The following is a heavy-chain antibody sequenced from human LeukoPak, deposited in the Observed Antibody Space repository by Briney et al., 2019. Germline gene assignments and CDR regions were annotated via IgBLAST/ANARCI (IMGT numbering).Heavy chain of an antibody. Sequence: GGSLRLSCAASGFTFSSYWMHWVRQAPGKGLVWVSRINSEGSSTSYADSVKGRFTISRDNAKNTLYLQMNSLRAEDTAVYYCARDRYSSSWYQATWGQGTLVTVSS. CDR3: ARDRYSSSWYQAT. J-gene: IGHJ5*02. V-gene: IGHV3-74*01. CDR2: INSEGSST. CDR1: GFTFSSYW. D-gene: IGHD6-13*01.